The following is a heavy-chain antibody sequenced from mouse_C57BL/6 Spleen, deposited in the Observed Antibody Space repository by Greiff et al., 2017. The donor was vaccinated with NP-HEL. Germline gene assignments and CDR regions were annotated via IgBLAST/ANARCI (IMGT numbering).Heavy chain of an antibody. D-gene: IGHD2-4*01. CDR3: AGDDYDGRWFSY. CDR2: IHYDGSST. J-gene: IGHJ3*01. CDR1: GFTFSDYY. Sequence: EVLLVESEGGLVQPGSSMKLSCTASGFTFSDYYMAWVRQVPEKGLEWVANIHYDGSSTYYLDSLESRFIISRDNAKNILYLQMSSLKSEDTATYYCAGDDYDGRWFSYWGQLTLVTVSA. V-gene: IGHV5-16*01.